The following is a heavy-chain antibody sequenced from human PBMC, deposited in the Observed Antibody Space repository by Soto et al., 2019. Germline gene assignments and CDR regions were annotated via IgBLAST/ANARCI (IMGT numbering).Heavy chain of an antibody. D-gene: IGHD2-2*02. V-gene: IGHV4-39*01. Sequence: SETLSLTCTVSGGSISSSSYYWGWIRQSPGKGLEWIGSIYYSGSTYYNPSLKSRVTISVDTSKDQFSLKLTSVTAADTAVYYRARHVLVPAAIGGVDVWGQGTTVTVSS. CDR2: IYYSGST. CDR1: GGSISSSSYY. J-gene: IGHJ6*02. CDR3: ARHVLVPAAIGGVDV.